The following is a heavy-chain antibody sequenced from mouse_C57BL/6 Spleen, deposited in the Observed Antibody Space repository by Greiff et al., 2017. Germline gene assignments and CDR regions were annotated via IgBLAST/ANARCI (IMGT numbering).Heavy chain of an antibody. CDR3: ARFTTVGNFDD. D-gene: IGHD1-1*01. CDR2: IYPRSGNT. J-gene: IGHJ2*01. CDR1: GYTFTSYG. Sequence: QVQLKESGAELARPGASVKLSCKASGYTFTSYGISWVKQRTGQGLEWIGEIYPRSGNTYYNEKFKGKATLTADKSSSTAYMELRSLTSEDSAVYFCARFTTVGNFDDWGQGTTLTVAS. V-gene: IGHV1-81*01.